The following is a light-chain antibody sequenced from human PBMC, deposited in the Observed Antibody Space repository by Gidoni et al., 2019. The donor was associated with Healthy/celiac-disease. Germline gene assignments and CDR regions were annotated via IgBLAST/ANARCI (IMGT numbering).Light chain of an antibody. CDR2: GAS. CDR3: QQYGSSPRT. J-gene: IGKJ1*01. CDR1: QSVSSSY. Sequence: EIVLTQSPGTLSLSPGERATLSCRASQSVSSSYLAWYQQKPGQASRLLIYGASSRATGIPDRFSGSGSGTDFTLTISRLEPEDFAVYYCQQYGSSPRTFXQXTKEEIK. V-gene: IGKV3-20*01.